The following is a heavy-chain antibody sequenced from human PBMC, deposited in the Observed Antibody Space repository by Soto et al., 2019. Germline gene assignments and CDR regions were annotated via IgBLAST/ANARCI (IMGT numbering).Heavy chain of an antibody. Sequence: ASVKISCKASGGTFSSYAISWVRQAPGQGLEWMGGIIPIFGTANYAQKFQGRVTITADEYTSTAYMELSSLRSEDTAVYYCATPRGRSDDLTYFEYWGQGTLVTVSS. CDR2: IIPIFGTA. J-gene: IGHJ4*02. D-gene: IGHD3-10*01. CDR1: GGTFSSYA. V-gene: IGHV1-69*13. CDR3: ATPRGRSDDLTYFEY.